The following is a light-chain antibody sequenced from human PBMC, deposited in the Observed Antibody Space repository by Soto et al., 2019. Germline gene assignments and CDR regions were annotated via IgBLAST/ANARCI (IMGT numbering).Light chain of an antibody. CDR3: QQYNSYPWT. Sequence: IVMTQSPATLSVSPGDRVTLSCRASQSVSSDLAWYQQRPGQAPRLLIYGASTRATGIPARFSGTGSGTEFTLTISSLQSEDFATYYCQQYNSYPWTFGQGTKVDVK. J-gene: IGKJ1*01. V-gene: IGKV3-15*01. CDR2: GAS. CDR1: QSVSSD.